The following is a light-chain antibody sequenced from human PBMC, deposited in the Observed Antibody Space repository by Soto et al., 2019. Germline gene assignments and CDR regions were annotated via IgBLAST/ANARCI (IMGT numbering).Light chain of an antibody. V-gene: IGKV3-11*01. CDR1: QSVGTY. J-gene: IGKJ1*01. Sequence: EIVLTQSPATLSLSPGERATLSCRASQSVGTYLAWYQQKPGQAPRLLIYDASNKATGIPARFSGSGSGTDFSLTISSLEPEDFAFYYCQQRNNWPWTFGQGTQVEI. CDR3: QQRNNWPWT. CDR2: DAS.